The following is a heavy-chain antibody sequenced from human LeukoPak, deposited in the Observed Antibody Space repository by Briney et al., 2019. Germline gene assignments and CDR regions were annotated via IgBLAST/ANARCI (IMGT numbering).Heavy chain of an antibody. CDR1: GFTFSSYA. V-gene: IGHV3-23*01. Sequence: GGSLRLSCAASGFTFSSYAMSWVRQAPGKGLEWVSAISGSGGSTYYADSVKGRFTISRDNSKNTLYLQMNSLRAEDTAVYYCAKGTISSSRNNWFDPWGQGTLVTVSS. J-gene: IGHJ5*02. CDR2: ISGSGGST. CDR3: AKGTISSSRNNWFDP. D-gene: IGHD6-13*01.